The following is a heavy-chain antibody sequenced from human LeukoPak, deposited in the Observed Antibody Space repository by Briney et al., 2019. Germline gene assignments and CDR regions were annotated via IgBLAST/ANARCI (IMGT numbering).Heavy chain of an antibody. D-gene: IGHD4-23*01. V-gene: IGHV1-69*04. CDR1: GGTFSSYA. CDR3: ARELRWPTGGAFDI. J-gene: IGHJ3*02. Sequence: GASVKVSCKASGGTFSSYAISWVRQAPGQGLEWMGRIIPNRGIANYAQKFQGRVTITGDKSTSTAYMELSSLRSEDTAVYYCARELRWPTGGAFDIGGQGTMVTVSS. CDR2: IIPNRGIA.